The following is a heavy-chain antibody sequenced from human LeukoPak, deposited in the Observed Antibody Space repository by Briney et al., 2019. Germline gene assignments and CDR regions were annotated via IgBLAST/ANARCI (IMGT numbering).Heavy chain of an antibody. CDR3: ARDIPLDAFDI. CDR1: GFTLRSNA. J-gene: IGHJ3*02. CDR2: ISGSGGST. V-gene: IGHV3-23*01. Sequence: GGSLSLSCAASGFTLRSNAISWFRRAPGKGLEWVSAISGSGGSTYYADSVKGRFTISRDNSKNTLYLQMNSLRDEDTAVYYCARDIPLDAFDIWGQGTVVTVSS.